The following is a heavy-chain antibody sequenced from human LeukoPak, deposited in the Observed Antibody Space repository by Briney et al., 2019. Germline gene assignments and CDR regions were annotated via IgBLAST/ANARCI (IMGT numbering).Heavy chain of an antibody. CDR1: GFTFGDYA. V-gene: IGHV3-49*04. CDR2: IRSKAFGETA. CDR3: TRGYNWKWHFDY. J-gene: IGHJ4*02. Sequence: PGGSLRLSCTVSGFTFGDYAINWVRQAPGKGLEWVGFIRSKAFGETAEYAASVKGRFTISRDDSKSIAYLQMNSLKTEDTAVYYCTRGYNWKWHFDYWGQGALVTVFS. D-gene: IGHD5-24*01.